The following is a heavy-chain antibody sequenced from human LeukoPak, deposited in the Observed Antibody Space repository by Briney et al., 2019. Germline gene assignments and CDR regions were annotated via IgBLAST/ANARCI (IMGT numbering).Heavy chain of an antibody. D-gene: IGHD2-2*01. CDR3: ARQPGGSTNYMDV. CDR2: ISGSGGST. CDR1: GFTFSSYG. Sequence: GGSLRLSCAASGFTFSSYGMSWVRQAPGKGLEWVSAISGSGGSTYYPDSVKGRFTISRDNSKNTLYLQMNSLRGEDTAAYYCARQPGGSTNYMDVWGKGTTVTISS. V-gene: IGHV3-23*01. J-gene: IGHJ6*03.